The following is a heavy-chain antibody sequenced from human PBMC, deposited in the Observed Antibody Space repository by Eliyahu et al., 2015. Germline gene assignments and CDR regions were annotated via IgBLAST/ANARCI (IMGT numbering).Heavy chain of an antibody. J-gene: IGHJ4*02. V-gene: IGHV4-39*07. CDR3: ARDHKGEMATIPGTFDY. Sequence: QLQLQESGPGLVKPSETLSLTCTVSGGSISSSSYYWGWIRQPPGKGLEWIGSIYYSGSTYYNPSLKSRVTISVDTSKNQFSLKLSSVTAADTAVYYCARDHKGEMATIPGTFDYWGQGTLVTVSS. D-gene: IGHD5-24*01. CDR1: GGSISSSSYY. CDR2: IYYSGST.